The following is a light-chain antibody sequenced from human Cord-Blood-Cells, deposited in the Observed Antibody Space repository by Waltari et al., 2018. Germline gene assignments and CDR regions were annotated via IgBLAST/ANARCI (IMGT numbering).Light chain of an antibody. V-gene: IGLV3-21*04. CDR2: YDS. J-gene: IGLJ1*01. Sequence: SYVLTQPPSVSVAPGKTARITCGGNNIGSKSVHWYQQKPGQAPVLVSYYDSDRPSGMPERFAGSNAGNTATLTISRVEAGDEADYYCQVWDSSSDHHYVFGTGTKVTVL. CDR1: NIGSKS. CDR3: QVWDSSSDHHYV.